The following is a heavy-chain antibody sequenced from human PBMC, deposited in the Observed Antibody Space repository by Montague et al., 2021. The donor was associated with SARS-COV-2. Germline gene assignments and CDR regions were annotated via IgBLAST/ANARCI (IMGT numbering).Heavy chain of an antibody. CDR3: ARLIRYDMKGSFDY. D-gene: IGHD3-16*01. CDR1: GDSISSSTYY. J-gene: IGHJ4*02. V-gene: IGHV4-39*01. CDR2: IYYSGIT. Sequence: SETLSLTCTVSGDSISSSTYYWGWIRQPPGKGLEWIGNIYYSGITYYNPSLKSRVTISVDTSKNQFSLKLSSVTAADTAVYYCARLIRYDMKGSFDYWGQGTLVTVSS.